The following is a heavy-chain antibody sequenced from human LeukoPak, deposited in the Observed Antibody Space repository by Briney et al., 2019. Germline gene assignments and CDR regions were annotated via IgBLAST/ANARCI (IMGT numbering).Heavy chain of an antibody. J-gene: IGHJ4*02. CDR3: AGVVTGYYRGDH. CDR1: GYTFTSHG. V-gene: IGHV1-18*01. CDR2: ISPYNGNT. Sequence: ASVKVSCKASGYTFTSHGISWVRQAPGQGLEWMGWISPYNGNTNYAQKLRGRVTMTTDTSTSTAYMELRSLRSDDTAVYYCAGVVTGYYRGDHWGQGTLVTVSS. D-gene: IGHD3-9*01.